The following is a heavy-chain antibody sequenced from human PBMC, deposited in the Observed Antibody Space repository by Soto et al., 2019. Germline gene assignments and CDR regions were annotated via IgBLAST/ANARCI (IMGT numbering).Heavy chain of an antibody. CDR1: GFTFSSYV. J-gene: IGHJ4*02. Sequence: EVQLLESGGGLVQPGGSLRLSCAASGFTFSSYVMSWVRQAPGKGLEWVSAISGSGGSTYYADSVKGRFTISRDNSKNTLYLQMNSLRAEDTAVYYCAKDLASVITRFDYWGQGTLVTVSS. CDR2: ISGSGGST. D-gene: IGHD3-22*01. V-gene: IGHV3-23*01. CDR3: AKDLASVITRFDY.